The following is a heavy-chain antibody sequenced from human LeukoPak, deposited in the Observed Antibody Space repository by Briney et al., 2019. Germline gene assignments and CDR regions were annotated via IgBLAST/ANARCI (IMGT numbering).Heavy chain of an antibody. D-gene: IGHD3-22*01. CDR1: GFTFSSYS. CDR2: ISSSSSYI. J-gene: IGHJ3*02. CDR3: ARSYYYDSSGYPDAAFDI. V-gene: IGHV3-21*01. Sequence: PGGSLRLSCAASGFTFSSYSMNWVRQAPGKGLKWVSSISSSSSYIYYADSVKGRFTISRDNAKNSLYLQMNSLRAEDTAVYYCARSYYYDSSGYPDAAFDIWGQGTMVTVSS.